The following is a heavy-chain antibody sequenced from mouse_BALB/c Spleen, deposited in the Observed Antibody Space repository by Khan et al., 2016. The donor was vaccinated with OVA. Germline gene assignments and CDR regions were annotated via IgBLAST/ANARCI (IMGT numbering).Heavy chain of an antibody. Sequence: VQLQQSGAEVVKPGASVKLSCTASGFNIKDTYMHWVKQRPEQGLEWIGRIDPANGNTKYDPKFQGKATVTADTSSNTAYLQLSSLTSEYTAVDYCATYYYGSSRYFDYWVQGTTLTVAS. CDR1: GFNIKDTY. D-gene: IGHD1-1*01. J-gene: IGHJ2*01. CDR2: IDPANGNT. V-gene: IGHV14-3*02. CDR3: ATYYYGSSRYFDY.